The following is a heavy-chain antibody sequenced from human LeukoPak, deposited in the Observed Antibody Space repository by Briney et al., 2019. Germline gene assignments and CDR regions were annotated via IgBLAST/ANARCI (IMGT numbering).Heavy chain of an antibody. CDR2: IYYSGST. J-gene: IGHJ4*02. V-gene: IGHV4-39*07. CDR3: ARTLDYYDSSDYFDY. CDR1: GDSISSSSYY. Sequence: SETLSLTCTVSGDSISSSSYYWGWIRQPPGKGLEWIGSIYYSGSTYYNPSLKSRVTISVDTSKNQFSLKLSSVTAADTAIYYCARTLDYYDSSDYFDYWGQGTLVTVSS. D-gene: IGHD3-22*01.